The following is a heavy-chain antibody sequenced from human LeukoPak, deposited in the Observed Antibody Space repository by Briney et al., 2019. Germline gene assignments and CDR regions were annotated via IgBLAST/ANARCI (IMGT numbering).Heavy chain of an antibody. J-gene: IGHJ6*02. CDR3: ARDGEVVPAALDYYYGMDV. D-gene: IGHD2-2*01. CDR1: GYTFTSYD. CDR2: ISAYSGNT. V-gene: IGHV1-18*01. Sequence: ASVKVSCKASGYTFTSYDISWVRQTPGQGLEWMGWISAYSGNTNYAQKLQGRVTMTTDTSTSTAYMELRRLRSDDTAVYYCARDGEVVPAALDYYYGMDVWGQGTTVTVSS.